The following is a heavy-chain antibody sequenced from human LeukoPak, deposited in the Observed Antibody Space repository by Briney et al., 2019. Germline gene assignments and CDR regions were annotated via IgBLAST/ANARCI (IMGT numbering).Heavy chain of an antibody. J-gene: IGHJ4*02. Sequence: AASVKVSCKASGYTFTDYYIHWVRQAPGQGLEWMGWINPTSGGTNSAQKFQGRFTMTRDTSIRTAYMELSRLRSDDTAVYYCARSPGNYYDSSGNFDYWGQGTLVTVSS. CDR1: GYTFTDYY. D-gene: IGHD3-22*01. CDR3: ARSPGNYYDSSGNFDY. V-gene: IGHV1-2*02. CDR2: INPTSGGT.